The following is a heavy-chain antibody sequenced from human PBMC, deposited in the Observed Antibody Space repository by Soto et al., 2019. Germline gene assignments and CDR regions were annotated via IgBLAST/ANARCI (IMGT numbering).Heavy chain of an antibody. D-gene: IGHD3-10*02. V-gene: IGHV3-21*01. CDR3: TGRAYGRGVTD. CDR2: INSRGSNI. Sequence: GGSLRLSCAASGFTFSSYWMSWVRQAPGKGLEWVASINSRGSNIYYADSVQGRFTISRDNAKNSLYLQMNSLRAEDTAVYSCTGRAYGRGVTDWGPGTLVTVSS. J-gene: IGHJ4*02. CDR1: GFTFSSYW.